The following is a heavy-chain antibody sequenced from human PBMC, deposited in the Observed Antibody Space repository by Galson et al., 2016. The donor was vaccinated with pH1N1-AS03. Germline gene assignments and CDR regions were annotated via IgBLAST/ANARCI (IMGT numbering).Heavy chain of an antibody. CDR3: VHGAREAAAVFFDY. V-gene: IGHV2-5*02. D-gene: IGHD6-13*01. Sequence: PALVKPTQTLTLTCSFSGFSLTATGEGVGWIRQSPGKPLEWLALLYWDGDKRFRPSLQNRLTIRKDTSKKEVIFTVADMDTADSATYYCVHGAREAAAVFFDYWGQGTRVTVSS. CDR1: GFSLTATGEG. J-gene: IGHJ4*02. CDR2: LYWDGDK.